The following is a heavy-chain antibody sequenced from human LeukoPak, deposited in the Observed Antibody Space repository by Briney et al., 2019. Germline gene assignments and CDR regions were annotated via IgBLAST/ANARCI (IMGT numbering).Heavy chain of an antibody. CDR3: ARGSGSYYCDYFDY. Sequence: PGGSLRLSCAASGFTFSSYWMSWVRQAPGKGLEWVANIKQDGSEKYYVDSVKGRFTISRDNAKNSLCLQMNSLRAEDTAVYYCARGSGSYYCDYFDYWGQGTLVTVSS. J-gene: IGHJ4*02. D-gene: IGHD1-26*01. V-gene: IGHV3-7*01. CDR1: GFTFSSYW. CDR2: IKQDGSEK.